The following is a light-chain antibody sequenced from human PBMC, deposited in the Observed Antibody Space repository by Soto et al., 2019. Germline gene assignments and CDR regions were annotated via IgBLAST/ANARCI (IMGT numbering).Light chain of an antibody. CDR2: GAS. J-gene: IGKJ1*01. V-gene: IGKV3-20*01. Sequence: EIVLTQSPGTLSLSPGERATLSCRGSQSVLNNYLAWYQQKPGQPPRLLIYGASSRATGIPDRFNGSGSGTDFTLAISRLEPEDVAVYYCQQYGRPPRTFGQGTKVEIK. CDR1: QSVLNNY. CDR3: QQYGRPPRT.